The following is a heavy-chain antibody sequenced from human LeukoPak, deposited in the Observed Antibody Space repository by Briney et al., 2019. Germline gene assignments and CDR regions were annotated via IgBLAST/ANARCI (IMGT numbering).Heavy chain of an antibody. CDR3: ARDRGESSGSSYYFDY. V-gene: IGHV3-11*01. D-gene: IGHD6-19*01. J-gene: IGHJ4*02. Sequence: GGSLRLSCAASGFTFSDYYMSWIRQAPGKGLEWVSYISSSGSTIYYADSVKGRFTISRDNAKNSLYLQMNSLRAEDTAVYYCARDRGESSGSSYYFDYWGQGTLVTVSS. CDR1: GFTFSDYY. CDR2: ISSSGSTI.